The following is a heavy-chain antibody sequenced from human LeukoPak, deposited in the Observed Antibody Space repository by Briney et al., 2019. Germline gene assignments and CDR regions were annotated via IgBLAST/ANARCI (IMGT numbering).Heavy chain of an antibody. CDR3: AKGSYYDSSGSFYFDY. J-gene: IGHJ4*02. CDR2: ISGSGDNT. V-gene: IGHV3-23*01. D-gene: IGHD3-22*01. CDR1: GFTFSSYT. Sequence: GGSLRLSCAASGFTFSSYTMSWVRQAPGKGLEWVSGISGSGDNTYYADSVKGRFTISRDDSKNTLYVQVNSLGTEDTAAYYCAKGSYYDSSGSFYFDYWGQGTLVTVSS.